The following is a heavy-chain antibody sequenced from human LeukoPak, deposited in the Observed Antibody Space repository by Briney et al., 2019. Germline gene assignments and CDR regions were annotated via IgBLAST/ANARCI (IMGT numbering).Heavy chain of an antibody. CDR2: IYYSGST. CDR3: ARDRQWLVPRSYYYGMDV. J-gene: IGHJ6*02. Sequence: SETLSLTCTVSGGSISSGDYYWSWIRQPPGKGLEWIGYIYYSGSTYYNPSLKSRVTISVDTSKNQFSLRLTSVTAADTAVYYCARDRQWLVPRSYYYGMDVWGQGTTVTVSS. D-gene: IGHD6-19*01. V-gene: IGHV4-30-4*02. CDR1: GGSISSGDYY.